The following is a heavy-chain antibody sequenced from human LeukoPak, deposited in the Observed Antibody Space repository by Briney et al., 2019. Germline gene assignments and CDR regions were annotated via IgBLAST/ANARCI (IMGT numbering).Heavy chain of an antibody. Sequence: GGSLRLSCAASGFTFSSYSMNWVRQAPGKGLEWVSYISSSSSTIYYADSVKGRFTISRDNAKNSLYLQMNSLSAEDTAVYYCARDGYCGGDCYSGGPYYFDYWGQGTLVTVSS. CDR1: GFTFSSYS. CDR2: ISSSSSTI. V-gene: IGHV3-48*01. CDR3: ARDGYCGGDCYSGGPYYFDY. J-gene: IGHJ4*02. D-gene: IGHD2-21*02.